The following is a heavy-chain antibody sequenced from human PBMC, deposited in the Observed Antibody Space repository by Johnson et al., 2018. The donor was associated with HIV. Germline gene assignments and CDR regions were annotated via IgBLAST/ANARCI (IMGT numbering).Heavy chain of an antibody. V-gene: IGHV3-30-3*01. CDR1: GFAFSSYA. CDR3: ARDIEYHYDYVWGSRGAFDI. D-gene: IGHD3-16*01. J-gene: IGHJ3*02. CDR2: ISYDGSNK. Sequence: QVKLVESGGGVVQPGRSLRLSCAASGFAFSSYAMHWVRQAPGKGLEWVAVISYDGSNKYYADSVKGRFTISRDNSKNTLYLQMNSLRAEDTAVYYCARDIEYHYDYVWGSRGAFDIWGQGTMVTVSS.